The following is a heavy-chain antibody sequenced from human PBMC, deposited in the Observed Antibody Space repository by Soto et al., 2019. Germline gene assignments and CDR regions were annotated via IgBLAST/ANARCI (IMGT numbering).Heavy chain of an antibody. CDR1: GCSISSYY. J-gene: IGHJ4*02. D-gene: IGHD3-16*01. V-gene: IGHV4-59*08. CDR2: IYYSGST. Sequence: SETLSLTCTVSGCSISSYYWSWIRQPPGKGLEWIGYIYYSGSTNYNPSLKSRVTISVDTSKNQFSLKLSSVTAADTAVYYRARHVGGRYYFDYWGQGTLVTVSS. CDR3: ARHVGGRYYFDY.